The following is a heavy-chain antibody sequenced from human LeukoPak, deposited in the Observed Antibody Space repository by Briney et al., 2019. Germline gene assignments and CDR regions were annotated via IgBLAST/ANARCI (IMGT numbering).Heavy chain of an antibody. CDR3: ANGGDGYNTVDY. V-gene: IGHV3-23*01. CDR1: GFSFSTSA. CDR2: ISTNSGRT. J-gene: IGHJ4*02. D-gene: IGHD5-24*01. Sequence: PGGSLRLSCAASGFSFSTSAMTWVRQAPGKGLEWVSSISTNSGRTYYADSVKGRFTISRDNSKNTLYLQMNSLRAEDTAVYYCANGGDGYNTVDYWGQGTLVTVSS.